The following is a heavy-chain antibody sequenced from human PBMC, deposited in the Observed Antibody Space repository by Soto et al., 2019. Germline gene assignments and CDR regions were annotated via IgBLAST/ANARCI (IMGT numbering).Heavy chain of an antibody. Sequence: SETLSLTCAVYGVSFSGYYWSWIRQPPGKGLEWIGEINHSGSTNYNPSLKSRVAISVDTSKNQFSLKLSSVTAADTAVYYCARGLRGNIVVVVAATASDAFDIWGQGTMVTVSS. CDR3: ARGLRGNIVVVVAATASDAFDI. CDR1: GVSFSGYY. J-gene: IGHJ3*02. CDR2: INHSGST. D-gene: IGHD2-15*01. V-gene: IGHV4-34*01.